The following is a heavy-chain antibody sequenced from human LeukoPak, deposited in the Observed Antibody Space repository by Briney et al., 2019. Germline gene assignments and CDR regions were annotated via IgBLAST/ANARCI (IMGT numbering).Heavy chain of an antibody. Sequence: PGGSLRLSCAASGFTLSSYEMNLVRQAPGKGLEWVSYISSSGSTIYYADSVKGRFTISRDNAKNSLSLQMNSLRAEDTAVYYCARGRDGYNSDYWGQGTLVTVSS. CDR1: GFTLSSYE. CDR3: ARGRDGYNSDY. V-gene: IGHV3-48*03. J-gene: IGHJ4*02. D-gene: IGHD5-24*01. CDR2: ISSSGSTI.